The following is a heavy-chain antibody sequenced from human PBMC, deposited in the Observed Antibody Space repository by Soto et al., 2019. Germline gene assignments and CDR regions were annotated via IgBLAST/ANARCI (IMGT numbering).Heavy chain of an antibody. V-gene: IGHV3-23*01. CDR2: ISGSGGST. J-gene: IGHJ6*03. D-gene: IGHD4-17*01. CDR3: AKGLMTMVNYYYMDV. CDR1: GLTFSSYA. Sequence: GGSLRLSCAASGLTFSSYAMNWVRQAPAKGLEWVSGISGSGGSTFYADSVKGRFTISRDNSKNTLFLQVNSLRAEDTAVYYCAKGLMTMVNYYYMDVWGKGTTVTVSS.